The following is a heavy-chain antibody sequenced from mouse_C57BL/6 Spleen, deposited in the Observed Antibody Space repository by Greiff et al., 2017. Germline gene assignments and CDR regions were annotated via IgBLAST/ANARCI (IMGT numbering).Heavy chain of an antibody. CDR3: ATTVVVDY. D-gene: IGHD1-1*01. V-gene: IGHV1-59*01. CDR2: IDPSDSYT. CDR1: GYTFTSYW. Sequence: QVQLQQPGAELVRPGTSVKLSCKASGYTFTSYWMHWVKQRPGQGLEWIGVIDPSDSYTNYNQKFKGKATLTVDTSSSTAYMQLSSLTSEDSAVYYCATTVVVDYWSQGTTLTVSS. J-gene: IGHJ2*01.